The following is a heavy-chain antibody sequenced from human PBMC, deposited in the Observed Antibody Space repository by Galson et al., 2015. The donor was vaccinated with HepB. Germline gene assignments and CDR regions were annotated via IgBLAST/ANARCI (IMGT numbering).Heavy chain of an antibody. V-gene: IGHV3-53*01. CDR3: ARASRYNWNYVADY. D-gene: IGHD1-7*01. CDR2: IYSGGST. CDR1: GFTVSSNY. J-gene: IGHJ4*02. Sequence: SLRLSCAASGFTVSSNYMSWVRQAPGKGLEWVSVIYSGGSTYYADSVKGRFTISRDNSKNTLYLQMNSLRAEDTALYYCARASRYNWNYVADYWGQGTLVTVSS.